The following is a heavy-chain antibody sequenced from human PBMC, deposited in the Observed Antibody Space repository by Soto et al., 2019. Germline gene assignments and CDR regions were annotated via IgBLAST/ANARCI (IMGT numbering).Heavy chain of an antibody. J-gene: IGHJ4*02. CDR1: GFTFSNYA. Sequence: EVQLLESGGGLVQPGGSLRLSCAASGFTFSNYAMTWVRQAAGKGLEWVSSISGPAGSTYYADSVKGRFTISRDNSKNTLYLQMNSLRAEDTALYYCARDERIAVAGTDNWGQGTLVPVTS. V-gene: IGHV3-23*01. CDR3: ARDERIAVAGTDN. CDR2: ISGPAGST. D-gene: IGHD6-19*01.